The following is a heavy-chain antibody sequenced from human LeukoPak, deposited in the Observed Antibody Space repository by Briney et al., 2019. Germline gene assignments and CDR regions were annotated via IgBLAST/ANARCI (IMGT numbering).Heavy chain of an antibody. CDR1: GYTFINHW. D-gene: IGHD1-26*01. CDR2: INPTGTTT. CDR3: ARDNSVGDIAWWFDP. J-gene: IGHJ5*02. Sequence: ASVKVSCKASGYTFINHWMHWVRQAPGQGLEWVGLINPTGTTTLYAQKFQGRITLTRDMSATTDYMELSSLTSEDTAVYYCARDNSVGDIAWWFDPWGQGTLVTVSS. V-gene: IGHV1-46*01.